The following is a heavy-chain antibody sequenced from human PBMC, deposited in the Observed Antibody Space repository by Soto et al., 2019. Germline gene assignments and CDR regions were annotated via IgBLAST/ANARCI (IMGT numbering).Heavy chain of an antibody. CDR3: ARDRQPDGIWTFDF. D-gene: IGHD2-15*01. V-gene: IGHV3-23*01. CDR1: GFAFSDYT. J-gene: IGHJ4*02. Sequence: GGSLRLSCSASGFAFSDYTMGWVRLTPGKGLEWVSTIFSRIFTGSDNTAYADSVTGRFTISRDNSQNMLFLQMNSLGVEDAAVHYCARDRQPDGIWTFDFWGRGAQVTVSS. CDR2: IFSRIFTGSDNT.